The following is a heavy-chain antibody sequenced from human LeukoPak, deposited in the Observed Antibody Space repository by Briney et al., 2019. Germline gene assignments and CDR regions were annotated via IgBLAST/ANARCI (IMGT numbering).Heavy chain of an antibody. CDR2: IYYSGST. V-gene: IGHV4-59*01. CDR3: ARGGAAGSWFDP. CDR1: GGSISSYY. J-gene: IGHJ5*02. D-gene: IGHD6-13*01. Sequence: SETLSLTCTVSGGSISSYYWSWIRQPPGKGLEWIGYIYYSGSTNYNPSLQSRVTISVDTSKNQFSLKLSSVTAADTAVYYCARGGAAGSWFDPWGQGTLVTVSS.